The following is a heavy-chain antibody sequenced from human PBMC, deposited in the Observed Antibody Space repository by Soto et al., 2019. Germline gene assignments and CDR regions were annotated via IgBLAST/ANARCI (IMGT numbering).Heavy chain of an antibody. V-gene: IGHV4-31*03. CDR2: IYYSGST. CDR1: GGSISSGGYY. Sequence: SETLSLTCTVSGGSISSGGYYWSWIRQHPGKGLEWIGYIYYSGSTYYNPSLKCRVTISVDTSKNQFSLKLRSVTAADTAVYYCASVNNYDFWSGYPTLAGSFDIWGQGTMVTVSS. J-gene: IGHJ3*02. CDR3: ASVNNYDFWSGYPTLAGSFDI. D-gene: IGHD3-3*01.